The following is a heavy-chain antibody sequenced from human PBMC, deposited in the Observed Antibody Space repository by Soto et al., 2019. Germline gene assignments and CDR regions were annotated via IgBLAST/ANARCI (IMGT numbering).Heavy chain of an antibody. CDR3: ARVHVVVTAATYYYFMDV. CDR1: GGTFSSYA. D-gene: IGHD2-2*01. CDR2: IIPIFGTA. V-gene: IGHV1-69*05. Sequence: SVKVSCKASGGTFSSYAISWVRQAPGQGLEWMGGIIPIFGTANYAQKFQGRVTLTTDTSTSTGYMELRSLRSDDTAVYYCARVHVVVTAATYYYFMDVWGKGTTVTVSS. J-gene: IGHJ6*03.